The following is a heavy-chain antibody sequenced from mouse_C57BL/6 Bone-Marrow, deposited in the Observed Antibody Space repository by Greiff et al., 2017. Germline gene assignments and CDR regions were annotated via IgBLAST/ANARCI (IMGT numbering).Heavy chain of an antibody. CDR2: IDPSDSYT. Sequence: VQLQQSGAELVRPGTSVKLSCKASGYTFTSYWMHWVKQRPGQGLEWIGVIDPSDSYTNYNQKFKGKATLTVDTSSSTAYMQLSSLTSEDSAVYYCARMDYWGQGTSVTVSS. J-gene: IGHJ4*01. CDR3: ARMDY. V-gene: IGHV1-59*01. CDR1: GYTFTSYW.